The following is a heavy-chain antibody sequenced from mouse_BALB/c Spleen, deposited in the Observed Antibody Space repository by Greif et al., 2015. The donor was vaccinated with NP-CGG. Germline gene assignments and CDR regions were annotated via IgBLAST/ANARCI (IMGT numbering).Heavy chain of an antibody. D-gene: IGHD4-1*01. V-gene: IGHV1-84*02. CDR3: ARRTGTEAMDY. J-gene: IGHJ4*01. CDR1: GYTFTDYY. Sequence: QVHVKQSGPALVKPGASVKISCKASGYTFTDYYINWVKQKPGQGLEWIGWIYPGSGNTKYNEKFKGKATLTVDTSSSTAYMQLSSLTSEDTTVYFCARRTGTEAMDYWGQGTSVTVSS. CDR2: IYPGSGNT.